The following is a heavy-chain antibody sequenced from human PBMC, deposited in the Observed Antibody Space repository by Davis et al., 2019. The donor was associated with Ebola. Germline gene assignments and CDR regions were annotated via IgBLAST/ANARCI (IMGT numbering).Heavy chain of an antibody. CDR1: GYTFTSYY. V-gene: IGHV1-3*01. J-gene: IGHJ4*02. D-gene: IGHD6-19*01. CDR2: INAGNGNT. Sequence: ASVKVSCKASGYTFTSYYIHWVRQAPGQRLEWMGWINAGNGNTKYSQKFQGRVTITRDTSASTAYMELSSLRSEDTAVYYCARDRSSGWPFDYWGQGTLVTVSS. CDR3: ARDRSSGWPFDY.